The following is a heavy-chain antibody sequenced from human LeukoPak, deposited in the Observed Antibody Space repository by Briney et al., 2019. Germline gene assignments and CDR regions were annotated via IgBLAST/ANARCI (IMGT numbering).Heavy chain of an antibody. CDR1: GFTVSSNY. D-gene: IGHD3-22*01. CDR3: AKVKDYYDSSGHYYYFDY. Sequence: GGSLRLSCAASGFTVSSNYMSWVRQAPGKGLEWVSAISGSGGSTYYADSVKGRFTISRDNSKNTLYLQMNSLRAEDTAVYYCAKVKDYYDSSGHYYYFDYWGQGTLVTVSS. J-gene: IGHJ4*02. V-gene: IGHV3-23*01. CDR2: ISGSGGST.